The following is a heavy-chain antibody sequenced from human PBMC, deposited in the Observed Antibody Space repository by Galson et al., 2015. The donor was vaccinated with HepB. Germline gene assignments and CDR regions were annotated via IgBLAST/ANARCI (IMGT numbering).Heavy chain of an antibody. D-gene: IGHD7-27*01. J-gene: IGHJ6*03. V-gene: IGHV3-21*01. CDR2: ISSSSSYI. CDR1: GFTFSSYS. Sequence: LRLSYAASGFTFSSYSMNWVRQAPGKGLEWVSSISSSSSYIYYADSVKGRFTISRDNAKNSLYLQMNSLRAEDTAVYYCARAMGMDYYYYMDVWGKGTTVTVSS. CDR3: ARAMGMDYYYYMDV.